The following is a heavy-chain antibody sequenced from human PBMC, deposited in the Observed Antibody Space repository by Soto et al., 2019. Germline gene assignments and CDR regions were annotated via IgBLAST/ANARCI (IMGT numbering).Heavy chain of an antibody. V-gene: IGHV1-24*01. D-gene: IGHD3-16*01. J-gene: IGHJ4*02. CDR3: ATDPGGYFDH. CDR2: FDPDHDKT. CDR1: GYTLPELT. Sequence: QVHLEQSGAEVRRPGASVKVSCKVSGYTLPELTLHWVRLTPGKGLDWIGGFDPDHDKTVYAQKFQGRVTMTEDRSTDTTYMELRSLTFEDTAIYFCATDPGGYFDHWGQGVLVTVAS.